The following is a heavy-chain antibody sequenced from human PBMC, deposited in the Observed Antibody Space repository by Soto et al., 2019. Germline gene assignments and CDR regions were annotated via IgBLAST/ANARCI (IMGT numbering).Heavy chain of an antibody. D-gene: IGHD1-26*01. CDR3: ARTRELPIVNWFDP. Sequence: SVKVSCKASGCTFSSYAISWVRQAPGQGLEWMGGIIPIFGTANYAQKFQGRVTITADESTSTAYMELSSLRSEDTAVYYCARTRELPIVNWFDPWGQGTLVTVSS. J-gene: IGHJ5*02. CDR2: IIPIFGTA. V-gene: IGHV1-69*13. CDR1: GCTFSSYA.